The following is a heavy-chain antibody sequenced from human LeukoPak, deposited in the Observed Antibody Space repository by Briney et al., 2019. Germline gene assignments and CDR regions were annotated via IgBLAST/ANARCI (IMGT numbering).Heavy chain of an antibody. D-gene: IGHD3-16*01. CDR2: TYFRSKRYN. Sequence: SQTLSLTCAISGDSVSSNSVAWNWIRQSPSRGLEWLGRTYFRSKRYNDYAVSVKSRITFNPDTSKNQFSLQLNSVTPEDTAVYFCARGALNSFDIWGQGTMVTVSS. V-gene: IGHV6-1*01. CDR1: GDSVSSNSVA. CDR3: ARGALNSFDI. J-gene: IGHJ3*02.